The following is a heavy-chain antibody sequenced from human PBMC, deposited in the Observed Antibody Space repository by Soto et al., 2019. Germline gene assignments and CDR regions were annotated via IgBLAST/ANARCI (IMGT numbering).Heavy chain of an antibody. Sequence: PEGTIRLSWAASGIGFSGYTMNWVGPAPGKGLEWVSSISSSSSYIYYADSVKGRFTISRDNAKNSLYLQMNSLRAEDTAVYYCAASIAARLVGMDVWGQGTTVTVSS. J-gene: IGHJ6*02. CDR1: GIGFSGYT. CDR2: ISSSSSYI. V-gene: IGHV3-21*01. D-gene: IGHD6-6*01. CDR3: AASIAARLVGMDV.